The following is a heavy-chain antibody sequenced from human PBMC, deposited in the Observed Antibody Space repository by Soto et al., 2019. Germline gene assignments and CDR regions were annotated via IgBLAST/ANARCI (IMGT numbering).Heavy chain of an antibody. Sequence: GGSLRLSCAASGFTFSSYAMSWVRQAPGKGLEWVSAISGSGGSTYYADSVKGRFTISRDNSKNTLYLQMNSLRADDTALYYCASGGYCSSTSCYGVMPYYYMAVWGIGTTVTVSS. D-gene: IGHD2-2*01. CDR1: GFTFSSYA. CDR3: ASGGYCSSTSCYGVMPYYYMAV. CDR2: ISGSGGST. V-gene: IGHV3-23*01. J-gene: IGHJ6*03.